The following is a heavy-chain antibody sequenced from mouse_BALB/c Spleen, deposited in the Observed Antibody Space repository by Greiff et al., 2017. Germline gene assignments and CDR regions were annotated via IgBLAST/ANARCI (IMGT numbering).Heavy chain of an antibody. CDR3: TNDPLPYYGGSAWFAY. CDR2: ISSGGSYT. V-gene: IGHV5-6-4*01. J-gene: IGHJ3*01. Sequence: EVQLVESGGGLVKPGGSLKLSCAASGFTFSSYTMSWVRQTPEKRLEWVATISSGGSYTYYPDSVKGRFTISRDNAKNTPYLQMSSLKSEDTAMYYCTNDPLPYYGGSAWFAYWGQGTLVTVSA. D-gene: IGHD1-1*01. CDR1: GFTFSSYT.